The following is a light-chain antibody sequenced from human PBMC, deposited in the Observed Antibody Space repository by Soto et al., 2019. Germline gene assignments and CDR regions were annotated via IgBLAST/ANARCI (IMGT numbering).Light chain of an antibody. J-gene: IGKJ1*01. CDR1: QRVSTY. CDR3: QQSYSAPRT. V-gene: IGKV1-39*01. Sequence: DIQMTQSPSSLSASVGDRVSITCRASQRVSTYLNWYQQKPGKAPKLLIYGASTLQRGVPSRDSSSESGTEFTPIINTLQPDNFANYYCQQSYSAPRTFGQGTKVEIK. CDR2: GAS.